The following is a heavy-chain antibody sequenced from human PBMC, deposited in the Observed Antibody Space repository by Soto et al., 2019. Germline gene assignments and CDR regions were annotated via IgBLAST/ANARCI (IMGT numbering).Heavy chain of an antibody. CDR2: IDPSDSYT. CDR3: KRHCQKYNWFDP. CDR1: GYSFTSYW. D-gene: IGHD2-21*02. Sequence: PGESLKISCKGSGYSFTSYWISWVRQMPGKGLEWMGRIDPSDSYTNYSPSFQGHVTISADKSISTAYLQWSSLKASDTAMYYCKRHCQKYNWFDPWGQGTLVTVSS. V-gene: IGHV5-10-1*01. J-gene: IGHJ5*02.